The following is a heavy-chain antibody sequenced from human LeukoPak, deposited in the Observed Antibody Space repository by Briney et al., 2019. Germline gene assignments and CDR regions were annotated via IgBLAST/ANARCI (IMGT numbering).Heavy chain of an antibody. CDR2: IRYDGSTK. D-gene: IGHD1-1*01. Sequence: GGSLRLSCAASGFTFSSYAMHWVRQAPGKRLEWVAFIRYDGSTKYYADSVKGRFTISRDNSKNTLYFQMNSLRAEDMAVYYCVKRWTGTTIGQQDYWGQGTLVTVSS. CDR3: VKRWTGTTIGQQDY. J-gene: IGHJ4*02. V-gene: IGHV3-30*02. CDR1: GFTFSSYA.